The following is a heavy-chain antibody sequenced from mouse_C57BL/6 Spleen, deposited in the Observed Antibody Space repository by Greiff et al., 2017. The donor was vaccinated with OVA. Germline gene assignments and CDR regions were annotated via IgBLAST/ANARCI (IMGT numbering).Heavy chain of an antibody. D-gene: IGHD1-1*01. CDR2: IYPSDSET. V-gene: IGHV1-61*01. CDR3: ARFLYYYGSGGYYFDY. CDR1: GYTFTSYW. J-gene: IGHJ2*01. Sequence: VQLQQPGAELVRPGSSVKLSCKASGYTFTSYWMDWVKQRPGQGLEWIGNIYPSDSETHYNQKFKDKATLTVDKSSSTAYMQLSSLTSEDSAVYYCARFLYYYGSGGYYFDYWGQGTTLTVSS.